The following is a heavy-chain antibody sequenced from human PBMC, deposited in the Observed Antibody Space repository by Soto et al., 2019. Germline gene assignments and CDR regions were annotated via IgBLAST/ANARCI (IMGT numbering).Heavy chain of an antibody. D-gene: IGHD2-15*01. CDR2: ISYDGSNK. Sequence: QVQLVESGGGVVQPGRSLRLSCAASGFTFSSYGMHWVRQAPGKGLEWLAVISYDGSNKYYADSVKGRFTISRDNSKNTLYLQMNSLRAEDTAVYYCAKVGDGYSSYYYYYYMDVWGKGTTVTVSS. J-gene: IGHJ6*03. CDR1: GFTFSSYG. V-gene: IGHV3-30*18. CDR3: AKVGDGYSSYYYYYYMDV.